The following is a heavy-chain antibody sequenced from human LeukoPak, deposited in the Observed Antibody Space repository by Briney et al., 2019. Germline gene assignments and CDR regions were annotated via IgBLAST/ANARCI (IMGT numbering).Heavy chain of an antibody. Sequence: ASVTVSCKASGYTFTTYGFSWVRQAPGQGLEWMGWISAYNGNTNYAQKLQGRVTMTTDTSTSTAYMELRSLRSDDTAVYYCAREGLVDTATSFDHWGQGTLVTVSS. D-gene: IGHD5-18*01. CDR3: AREGLVDTATSFDH. CDR1: GYTFTTYG. V-gene: IGHV1-18*01. J-gene: IGHJ4*02. CDR2: ISAYNGNT.